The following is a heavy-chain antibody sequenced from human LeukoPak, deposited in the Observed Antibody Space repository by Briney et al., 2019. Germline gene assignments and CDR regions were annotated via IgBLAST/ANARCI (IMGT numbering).Heavy chain of an antibody. CDR1: GFTLTWHV. D-gene: IGHD2-2*01. V-gene: IGHV3-30-3*01. Sequence: GGSLRLSCSASGFTLTWHVMHWVRQAPGKGLEWVAVISYDGSNKYYADSVKGRFTISRDNSKNTLYLQMNSLRAEDTAVYYCARDRDTYQLLYYYYYGMDVWGQGTTVTVSS. J-gene: IGHJ6*02. CDR2: ISYDGSNK. CDR3: ARDRDTYQLLYYYYYGMDV.